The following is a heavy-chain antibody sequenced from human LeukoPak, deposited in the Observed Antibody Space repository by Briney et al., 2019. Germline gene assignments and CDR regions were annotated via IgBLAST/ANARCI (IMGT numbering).Heavy chain of an antibody. CDR2: ISAYNGNT. CDR1: GYTFTSYG. V-gene: IGHV1-18*01. CDR3: ARDQDYYGSGSYPTGGYYFDY. Sequence: ASVKVSCKASGYTFTSYGISWVRQAPGQGLEWMGWISAYNGNTNYAQKLQGRVTMTTDTSKSTAYMELRSLRSDDTAVYYCARDQDYYGSGSYPTGGYYFDYWGQGTLVTVSS. D-gene: IGHD3-10*01. J-gene: IGHJ4*02.